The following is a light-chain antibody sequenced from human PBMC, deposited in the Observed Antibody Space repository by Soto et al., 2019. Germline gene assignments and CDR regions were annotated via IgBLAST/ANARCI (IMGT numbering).Light chain of an antibody. CDR2: DVS. J-gene: IGLJ1*01. V-gene: IGLV2-14*03. CDR1: SSDVGAYDY. Sequence: QSVLPQPASVSGSPGQSIPVSCTGTSSDVGAYDYVSWYQHHPGKAPKLMIYDVSYRPSGVSNRFSGSKSGNTASLTISGLQAEDEADYYCSSYTSSSTLVFGTGTKVTVL. CDR3: SSYTSSSTLV.